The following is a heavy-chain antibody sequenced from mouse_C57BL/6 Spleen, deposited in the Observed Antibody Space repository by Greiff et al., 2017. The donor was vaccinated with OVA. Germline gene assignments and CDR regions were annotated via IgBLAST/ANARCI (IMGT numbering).Heavy chain of an antibody. CDR3: ARSSYDYRAMDY. J-gene: IGHJ4*01. V-gene: IGHV2-2*01. CDR2: IWSGGST. CDR1: GFSLTSYG. D-gene: IGHD2-10*01. Sequence: VQLKESGPGLVQPSQSLSITCTVSGFSLTSYGVHWVRQSPGKGLEWLGVIWSGGSTDYNAAFISRLSISKDNSKSQVFFKMNSLQADDTAIYYCARSSYDYRAMDYWGQVTSVTVSS.